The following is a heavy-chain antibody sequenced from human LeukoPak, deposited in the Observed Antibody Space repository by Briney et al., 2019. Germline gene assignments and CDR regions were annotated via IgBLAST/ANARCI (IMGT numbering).Heavy chain of an antibody. Sequence: SETLSLTCTVSGGSISSYYWSWIRQPAGKGLEWIGRIYTSGSTNYNPSLKSRVTMSVDTSKNQFSLKLSSVTAADTAVYYCARGRLVRGVPHYYGLDVWGQGTTVTVSS. CDR2: IYTSGST. D-gene: IGHD3-10*01. V-gene: IGHV4-4*07. CDR3: ARGRLVRGVPHYYGLDV. J-gene: IGHJ6*02. CDR1: GGSISSYY.